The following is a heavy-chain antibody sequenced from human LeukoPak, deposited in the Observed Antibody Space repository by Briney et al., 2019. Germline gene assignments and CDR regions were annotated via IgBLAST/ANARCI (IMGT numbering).Heavy chain of an antibody. D-gene: IGHD3-9*01. CDR1: GGSFSGYY. V-gene: IGHV4-34*01. CDR3: TRAYEILTGYYYSRSPSFDY. J-gene: IGHJ4*02. Sequence: SETLSLTCAVYGGSFSGYYWSWIRQRPGKGLEWIGEINHSGSTNYNPSLKSRVTISVDTSKKQFSLKLSSVTAADMVVYKHTRAYEILTGYYYSRSPSFDYWGQGTLVTVSS. CDR2: INHSGST.